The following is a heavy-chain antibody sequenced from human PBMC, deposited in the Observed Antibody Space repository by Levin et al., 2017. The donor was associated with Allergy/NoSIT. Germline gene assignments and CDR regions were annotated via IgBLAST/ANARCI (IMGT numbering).Heavy chain of an antibody. CDR3: ARGSGNTYGYGEITPGTDFDY. V-gene: IGHV1-2*04. Sequence: ASVKVSCKASGYTFTDYHMHWVRQAPGQGLEWMGWINPNSGGTVYAQKFQDWVTMTRDTSTSTAYMEVSRLRSDDTAVYFCARGSGNTYGYGEITPGTDFDYWGQGTLVTVSS. D-gene: IGHD5-18*01. J-gene: IGHJ4*02. CDR1: GYTFTDYH. CDR2: INPNSGGT.